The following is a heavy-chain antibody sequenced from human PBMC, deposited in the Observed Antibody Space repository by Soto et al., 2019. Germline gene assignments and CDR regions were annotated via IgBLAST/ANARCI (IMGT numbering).Heavy chain of an antibody. CDR2: ISSSSSYV. Sequence: PGGSLRLSCAASGFTFSSYSMNWVRQAPGKGLEWVSSISSSSSYVYYAYSVKGRFTISRDNAKNSLYLQMNSLRAEDTAVYYCARDLGYWNDVKYYFDYWGQGTLVTVSS. J-gene: IGHJ4*02. D-gene: IGHD1-1*01. CDR3: ARDLGYWNDVKYYFDY. V-gene: IGHV3-21*01. CDR1: GFTFSSYS.